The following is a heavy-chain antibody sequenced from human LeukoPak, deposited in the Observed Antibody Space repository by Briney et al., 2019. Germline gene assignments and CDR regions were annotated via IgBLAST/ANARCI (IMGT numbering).Heavy chain of an antibody. CDR1: GVAFRNYV. V-gene: IGHV3-23*01. CDR2: VNAKGDVT. D-gene: IGHD5-24*01. CDR3: AKEKGDGLPFDY. J-gene: IGHJ4*02. Sequence: GGSLRLSCSAPGVAFRNYVMAWVRQAPGKGLDFVSAVNAKGDVTFYADSVKGRFTMSRDNSKNTLYLQMNSLRAEDTAVYYCAKEKGDGLPFDYWGQGTLITVSS.